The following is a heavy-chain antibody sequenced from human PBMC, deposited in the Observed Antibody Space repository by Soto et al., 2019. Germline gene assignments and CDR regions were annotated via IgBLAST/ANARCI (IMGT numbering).Heavy chain of an antibody. CDR3: AKNLPRTGRFDY. CDR1: GGSITSDC. Sequence: SETLSLRCTVSGGSITSDCWSWIRQPPGKGLEWIGCISYSGINSYNPSLKSRATISVDRSRNQFSLQVSSVTAADTAVYYCAKNLPRTGRFDYWGQGTVVTGSS. V-gene: IGHV4-59*08. CDR2: ISYSGIN. J-gene: IGHJ4*02.